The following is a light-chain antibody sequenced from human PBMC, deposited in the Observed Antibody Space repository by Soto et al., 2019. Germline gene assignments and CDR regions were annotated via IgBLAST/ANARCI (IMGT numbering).Light chain of an antibody. CDR3: QQFNSYPT. CDR1: QGISSY. V-gene: IGKV1-9*01. CDR2: AAS. Sequence: DSQLTQSPSFLSASVGDGVTITCRASQGISSYLAWYQQRPGKAPKLLIYAASTLQSGVPSRFSGSGSGTEFTLTISSLQPEDFATYYCQQFNSYPTFGGGTKVDIK. J-gene: IGKJ4*01.